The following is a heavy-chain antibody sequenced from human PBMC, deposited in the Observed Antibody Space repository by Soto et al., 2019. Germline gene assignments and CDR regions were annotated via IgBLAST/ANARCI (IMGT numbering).Heavy chain of an antibody. CDR2: ISGSGGST. V-gene: IGHV3-23*01. CDR3: AKVPATIAVAGTFNS. Sequence: EVQLLESGGGLVQPGVSLRLSCAASGFTFSTYGMSWVRQAPGKGLEWVSIISGSGGSTYYADTVKGRFASSRNNSKNTLYLQMHSLRANDTAVYYCAKVPATIAVAGTFNSWGQGTMVIDSS. D-gene: IGHD6-19*01. CDR1: GFTFSTYG. J-gene: IGHJ4*02.